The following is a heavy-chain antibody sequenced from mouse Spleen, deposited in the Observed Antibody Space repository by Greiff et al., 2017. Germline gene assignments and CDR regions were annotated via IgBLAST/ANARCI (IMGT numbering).Heavy chain of an antibody. J-gene: IGHJ3*01. V-gene: IGHV5-9-3*01. CDR2: ISSGGSYT. CDR1: GFTFSSYA. Sequence: EVQVVESGGGLVKPGGSLKLSCAASGFTFSSYAMSWVRQTPEKRLEWVATISSGGSYTYYPDSVKGRFTISRDNAKNTLYLQMSSLRSEDTAMYYCARHWKNRFAYWGQGTLVTVSA. CDR3: ARHWKNRFAY.